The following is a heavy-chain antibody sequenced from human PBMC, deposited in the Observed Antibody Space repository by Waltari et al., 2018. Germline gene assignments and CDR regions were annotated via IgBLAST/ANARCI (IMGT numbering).Heavy chain of an antibody. Sequence: EVQLVETGGGLIQPGGSLRRSCAASGFHVSRNYMRWVRQAPGKGLEWVSVIYSGGSTYYADSVKGRFTISRDNSKNTLYLQMNSLRAEDTAVYYCARNRRGTDYWGQGTLVTVSS. CDR2: IYSGGST. V-gene: IGHV3-53*02. CDR3: ARNRRGTDY. J-gene: IGHJ4*02. D-gene: IGHD3-16*01. CDR1: GFHVSRNY.